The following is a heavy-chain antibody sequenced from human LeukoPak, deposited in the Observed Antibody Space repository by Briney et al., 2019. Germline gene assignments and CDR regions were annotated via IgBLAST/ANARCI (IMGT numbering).Heavy chain of an antibody. J-gene: IGHJ4*02. Sequence: SETLSLTCTVSGGSMSPYHWGWIRQPPGKGLEWTGYIYYSGSTNYNPSLNSRVTISVDTSKNQFSLRLSSVTAADTVIYYCARAVSGRFDYGGQGTLVTVS. V-gene: IGHV4-59*08. D-gene: IGHD6-19*01. CDR3: ARAVSGRFDY. CDR2: IYYSGST. CDR1: GGSMSPYH.